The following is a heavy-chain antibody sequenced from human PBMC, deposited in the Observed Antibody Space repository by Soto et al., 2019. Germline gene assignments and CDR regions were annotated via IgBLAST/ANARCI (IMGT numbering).Heavy chain of an antibody. J-gene: IGHJ5*02. V-gene: IGHV3-64D*08. CDR1: GFTFSSYA. CDR3: VKDKFRLTRVRGVMGWFDP. CDR2: ISSNGGST. Sequence: GGSLRLSCSASGFTFSSYAMHWVRQAPGKGLEYVSAISSNGGSTYYADSVKGRFTISRDNSKNTLYLQMSSLRAEDKGVYYGVKDKFRLTRVRGVMGWFDPWGQGTLVTVSS. D-gene: IGHD3-10*01.